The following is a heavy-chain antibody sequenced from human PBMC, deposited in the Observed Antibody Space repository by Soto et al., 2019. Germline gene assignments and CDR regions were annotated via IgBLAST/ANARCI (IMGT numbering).Heavy chain of an antibody. CDR3: ARGSLRYRALGY. V-gene: IGHV1-3*01. CDR1: GYTFTSYA. D-gene: IGHD5-18*01. CDR2: INAGNGNT. J-gene: IGHJ4*02. Sequence: QVQLVQSGAEVKKPGASVKVSCKASGYTFTSYAMHWVRQAPGQRLEWMGWINAGNGNTKYSQKFQGRVTITRDTSASTAYMELSSLRSEDTAVYYCARGSLRYRALGYWGQGTLVTVSS.